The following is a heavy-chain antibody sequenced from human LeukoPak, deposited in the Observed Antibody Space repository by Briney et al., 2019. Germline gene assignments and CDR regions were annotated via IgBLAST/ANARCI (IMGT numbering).Heavy chain of an antibody. J-gene: IGHJ4*02. CDR2: IYSGGST. V-gene: IGHV3-53*01. Sequence: GGSLRLSCAASGFTVSSNYMSWVRQAPGKGLEWVSVIYSGGSTYYADSVKGRFTVSRDNSKNILFLQLNFLRTEDTAVYYCAKAASVFYFDSWGQGTLVPVSS. CDR1: GFTVSSNY. CDR3: AKAASVFYFDS. D-gene: IGHD3-3*01.